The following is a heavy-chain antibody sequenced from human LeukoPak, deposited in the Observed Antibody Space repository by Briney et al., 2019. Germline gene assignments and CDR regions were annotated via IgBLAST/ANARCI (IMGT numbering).Heavy chain of an antibody. Sequence: SETLSLTCTVSGGSISSYYWSWIRQPAGKGLEWIGRIYTSGSTNYNPSLKSRVTMSVDTSKNQFSLKLSSVTAADTAVYYCAREAPPSGYYDILTGHYRGGYYYYYMDVWGKGTTVTVSS. V-gene: IGHV4-4*07. CDR1: GGSISSYY. CDR2: IYTSGST. CDR3: AREAPPSGYYDILTGHYRGGYYYYYMDV. D-gene: IGHD3-9*01. J-gene: IGHJ6*03.